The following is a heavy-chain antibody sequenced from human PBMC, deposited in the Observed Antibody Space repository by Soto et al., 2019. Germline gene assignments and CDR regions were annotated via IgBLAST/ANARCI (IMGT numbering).Heavy chain of an antibody. Sequence: SETLSLTCTVSGGSISSYYWSWIRQPPGKGLEWIGYIYYSGSTNYNPPLKSRVTISVDTSKNQFSLKPSSVTAADTAVYYCARAVGYCSSTSCYHYYYYYYMDVWGKGTTVTVSS. CDR3: ARAVGYCSSTSCYHYYYYYYMDV. D-gene: IGHD2-2*01. V-gene: IGHV4-59*08. CDR1: GGSISSYY. CDR2: IYYSGST. J-gene: IGHJ6*03.